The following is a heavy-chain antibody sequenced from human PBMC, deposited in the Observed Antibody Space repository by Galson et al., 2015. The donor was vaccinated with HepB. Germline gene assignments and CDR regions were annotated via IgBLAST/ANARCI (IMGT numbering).Heavy chain of an antibody. J-gene: IGHJ6*03. CDR3: AREVVVVPAARTGWGGYYYYMDV. CDR2: INPNSGGT. Sequence: SVKVSCKASGYTFTGYYMHWVRQAPGQGLEWMGRINPNSGGTNYAQKFQGRVTMTRDTSISTAYMELSRLRSDDTAVYYCAREVVVVPAARTGWGGYYYYMDVWGKGTTVTVSS. CDR1: GYTFTGYY. V-gene: IGHV1-2*06. D-gene: IGHD2-2*01.